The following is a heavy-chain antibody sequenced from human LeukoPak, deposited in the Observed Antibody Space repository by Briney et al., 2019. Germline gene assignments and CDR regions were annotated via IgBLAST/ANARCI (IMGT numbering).Heavy chain of an antibody. CDR2: ISGSGGST. Sequence: GGSLRLSCAASGFTFSGYAMSWVRQAPGKGLEWVSAISGSGGSTYYADSVKGRFTISRDNSKNTLYLQMNSLRAEDTAVYYCAKDRAYSSGSYGFDYWGQGTLVTVSS. CDR1: GFTFSGYA. J-gene: IGHJ4*02. CDR3: AKDRAYSSGSYGFDY. V-gene: IGHV3-23*01. D-gene: IGHD1-26*01.